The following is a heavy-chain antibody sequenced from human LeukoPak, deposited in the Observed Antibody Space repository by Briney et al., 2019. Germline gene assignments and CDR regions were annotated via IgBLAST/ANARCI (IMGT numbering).Heavy chain of an antibody. Sequence: ASVKVSCKASGYTFTGYYMHWVRQAPGQGLEWMGWINPNSGGTNYAQKFQGRVTMTRDTSISTAYMELSRLRSDDTAVYYCASISAAAGTYFDYWGQGTLVTVSS. CDR2: INPNSGGT. J-gene: IGHJ4*02. D-gene: IGHD6-13*01. V-gene: IGHV1-2*02. CDR3: ASISAAAGTYFDY. CDR1: GYTFTGYY.